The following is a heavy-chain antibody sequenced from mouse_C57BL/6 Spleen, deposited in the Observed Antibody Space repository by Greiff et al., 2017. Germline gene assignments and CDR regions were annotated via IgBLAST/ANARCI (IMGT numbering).Heavy chain of an antibody. CDR3: ARQTLGYYFDY. J-gene: IGHJ2*01. CDR1: GFTFSDYY. Sequence: VQLKESGGGLVQPGGSLKLSCAASGFTFSDYYMYWVRQTPEKRLEWVAYISNGGGSTYYPDTVKGRFTISRDNAKNTLYLQMSRLKSEDTAMYYCARQTLGYYFDYWGQGTTLTVSS. D-gene: IGHD4-1*01. V-gene: IGHV5-12*01. CDR2: ISNGGGST.